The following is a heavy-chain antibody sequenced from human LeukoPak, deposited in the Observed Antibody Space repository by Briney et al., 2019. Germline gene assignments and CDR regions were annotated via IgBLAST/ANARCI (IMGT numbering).Heavy chain of an antibody. CDR3: ARSAQNGYWVAFDI. Sequence: ASGKVSCKASGYTFTSYYMHWVRQAPGQGLEWMGIINPSGGSTSYAQMFQGRVTMTRDTSTSTVYMELSSLRSEDTAVYYCARSAQNGYWVAFDIWGQGTMVTLPS. CDR1: GYTFTSYY. CDR2: INPSGGST. D-gene: IGHD2-2*03. J-gene: IGHJ3*02. V-gene: IGHV1-46*01.